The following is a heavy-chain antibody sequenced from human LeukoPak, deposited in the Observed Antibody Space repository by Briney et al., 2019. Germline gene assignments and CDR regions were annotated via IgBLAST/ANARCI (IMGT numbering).Heavy chain of an antibody. V-gene: IGHV1-2*02. CDR1: GYTFTGYY. CDR3: ARDYGDYNNWFDP. Sequence: ASVKVSCKASGYTFTGYYMHWVRQAPGQGLEWMGWINPNSGGTNYAQKFQRRVTITRDPSISTAYMELSRLRSDDTDIYYCARDYGDYNNWFDPWGHGTLVTVSS. CDR2: INPNSGGT. J-gene: IGHJ5*02. D-gene: IGHD4-17*01.